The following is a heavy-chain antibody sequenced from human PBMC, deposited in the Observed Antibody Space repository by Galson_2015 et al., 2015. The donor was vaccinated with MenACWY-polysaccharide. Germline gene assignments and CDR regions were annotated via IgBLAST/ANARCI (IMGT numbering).Heavy chain of an antibody. Sequence: SLRLPCAASGFAVSSRAMSWVRQAPGKEPEWIAAITNNAGKTYYAHSVMGRFTISRDSSSNTVSLQMNSLRVEDTALYFCAKDHASFGWPTFDSWGPGTLVTVSS. D-gene: IGHD3-10*01. CDR3: AKDHASFGWPTFDS. V-gene: IGHV3-23*01. CDR2: ITNNAGKT. CDR1: GFAVSSRA. J-gene: IGHJ4*02.